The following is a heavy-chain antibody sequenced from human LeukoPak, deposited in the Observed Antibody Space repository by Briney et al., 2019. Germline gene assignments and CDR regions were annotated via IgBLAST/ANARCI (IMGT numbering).Heavy chain of an antibody. V-gene: IGHV4-39*07. CDR3: ARVGCSGGSCYRSRGAFDI. CDR2: IYYSGST. D-gene: IGHD2-15*01. J-gene: IGHJ3*02. Sequence: PSETLSLTCTVSGGSISSSNYYWGWIRQPPGKGLEWIGSIYYSGSTYYNPSLKSRVTISVDTSKNQFSLKLSSVTAADTAVYYCARVGCSGGSCYRSRGAFDIWGQGTMITVSS. CDR1: GGSISSSNYY.